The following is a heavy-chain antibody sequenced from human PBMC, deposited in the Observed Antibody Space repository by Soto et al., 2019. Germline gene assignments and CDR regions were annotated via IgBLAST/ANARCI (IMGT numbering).Heavy chain of an antibody. CDR2: ISYDGSNQ. J-gene: IGHJ6*01. V-gene: IGHV3-30*18. CDR3: AKGLVGYVFGVQDYHYGMDV. D-gene: IGHD2-8*02. CDR1: GFTFSGDG. Sequence: QVQLVESGGGGVQPGTSVRLSCAASGFTFSGDGMHWVRQAPGKGLEWVAAISYDGSNQHYADSVKGRFTISRDNSKNPLYLQRNGLSGEDTAVYHCAKGLVGYVFGVQDYHYGMDVWGQGTTVTVSS.